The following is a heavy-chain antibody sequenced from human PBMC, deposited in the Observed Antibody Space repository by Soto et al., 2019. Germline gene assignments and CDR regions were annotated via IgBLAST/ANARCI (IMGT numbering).Heavy chain of an antibody. Sequence: SETLSLTCTVSGGSISSGDYYWSWIRQPPGKGLEWIGYIYYSGSTYYNPSLKSRVTISVDTSKNQFSLKLSSVTAADTAVYYGARTLHGEKYPFDYWGQGTLVTVSS. CDR2: IYYSGST. D-gene: IGHD2-2*01. CDR1: GGSISSGDYY. V-gene: IGHV4-30-4*01. CDR3: ARTLHGEKYPFDY. J-gene: IGHJ4*02.